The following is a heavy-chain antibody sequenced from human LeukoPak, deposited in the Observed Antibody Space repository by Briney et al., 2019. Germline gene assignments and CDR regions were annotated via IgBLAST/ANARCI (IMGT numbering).Heavy chain of an antibody. CDR3: ARVQDTAMVYYFDY. CDR2: ISSSGSII. J-gene: IGHJ4*02. CDR1: GFTFRSYE. V-gene: IGHV3-48*03. D-gene: IGHD5-18*01. Sequence: GGSLRLSCAASGFTFRSYEMNWVRQAPGKGLKWVSYISSSGSIIYYADSVKGRFTISRDNAKKSLYLQMNSLRAEDTAVYYCARVQDTAMVYYFDYWGQGTLVTVSS.